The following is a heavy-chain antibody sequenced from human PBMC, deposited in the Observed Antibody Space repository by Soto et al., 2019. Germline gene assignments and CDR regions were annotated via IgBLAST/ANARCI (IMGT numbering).Heavy chain of an antibody. CDR3: ARDNGYSSSQYYYYGMDV. J-gene: IGHJ6*02. V-gene: IGHV1-69*13. CDR2: IITIFGTA. Sequence: PVKVTWKASGSSFSIYAIRWVRQPPGQGLEWMGGIITIFGTANYAQKFQGRVTITADESTSTAYMELSSLRSEDTAVYYCARDNGYSSSQYYYYGMDVWG. D-gene: IGHD6-13*01. CDR1: GSSFSIYA.